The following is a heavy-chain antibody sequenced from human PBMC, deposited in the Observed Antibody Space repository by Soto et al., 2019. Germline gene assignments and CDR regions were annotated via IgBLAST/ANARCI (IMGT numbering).Heavy chain of an antibody. V-gene: IGHV3-73*01. CDR3: AVEGAGFDH. D-gene: IGHD1-26*01. J-gene: IGHJ4*02. CDR1: GFTFSASG. CDR2: IRSKAKSYAT. Sequence: EVQLVESGGGLVQPGGSVKLSCAASGFTFSASGMHWVRQASGKGLEWVGRIRSKAKSYATTYTESVKGRFTISRDDSRNTAFLQMSSVRTEDTAVYYCAVEGAGFDHWGQGTLVTVSS.